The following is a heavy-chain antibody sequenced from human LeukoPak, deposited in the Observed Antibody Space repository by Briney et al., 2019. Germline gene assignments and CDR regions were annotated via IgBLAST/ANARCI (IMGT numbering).Heavy chain of an antibody. CDR1: GFTVSSNY. CDR2: IRYDGSNK. Sequence: PGGSLRLSCAASGFTVSSNYMSWVRQAPGKGLEWVAYIRYDGSNKSYADSVKGRFTISRDSSKNTLYLQMNSLRAEDTAVYYCAKDPGAHDKHFDHWGQGTLVTVSS. V-gene: IGHV3-30*02. CDR3: AKDPGAHDKHFDH. D-gene: IGHD3-10*01. J-gene: IGHJ4*02.